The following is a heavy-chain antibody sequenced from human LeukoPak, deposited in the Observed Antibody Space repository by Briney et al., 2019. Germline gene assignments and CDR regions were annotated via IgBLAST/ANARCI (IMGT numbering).Heavy chain of an antibody. CDR3: ARLFNYDFWSGHEGWFDH. D-gene: IGHD3-3*01. Sequence: GASVKVSCKASGYTFTSYGISWVRQAPGQGLEWMGWISAYNGNTNYAQKLQGRVTMTTDTSTSTAYMELRSLRSEDTAVYYCARLFNYDFWSGHEGWFDHWGQGTLVTVSS. J-gene: IGHJ5*02. CDR1: GYTFTSYG. CDR2: ISAYNGNT. V-gene: IGHV1-18*01.